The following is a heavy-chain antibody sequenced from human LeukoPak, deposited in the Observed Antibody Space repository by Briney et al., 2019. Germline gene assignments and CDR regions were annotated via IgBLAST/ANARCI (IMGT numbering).Heavy chain of an antibody. J-gene: IGHJ6*03. D-gene: IGHD2-2*01. Sequence: LGASVKVSCKASGYTFTGYYMHWVRQAPGQGLEWMGWINPNSGGTNYAQKFQGRVTMTRDTSISTAYMELSRLRSDDTAVYYRARDPRYCSSTSCNYYYYYYMDVWGKGTTVTVSS. CDR2: INPNSGGT. V-gene: IGHV1-2*03. CDR1: GYTFTGYY. CDR3: ARDPRYCSSTSCNYYYYYYMDV.